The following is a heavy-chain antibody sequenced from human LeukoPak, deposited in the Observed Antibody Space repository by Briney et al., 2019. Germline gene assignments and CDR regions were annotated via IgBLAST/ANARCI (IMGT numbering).Heavy chain of an antibody. Sequence: GGSLRLSCAASGFTFSSYNMNWVRQAPGKGLEWVSSISTSSSYIYYVDSVKGRFTISRDNAENSLYLQMNSLRAEDTAVYYCARVPPRRDGYKGFGYWGQGTLVTVSS. D-gene: IGHD5-24*01. CDR3: ARVPPRRDGYKGFGY. CDR2: ISTSSSYI. V-gene: IGHV3-21*01. J-gene: IGHJ4*02. CDR1: GFTFSSYN.